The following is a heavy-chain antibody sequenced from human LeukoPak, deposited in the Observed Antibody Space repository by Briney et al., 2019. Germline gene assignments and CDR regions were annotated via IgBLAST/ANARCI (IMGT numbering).Heavy chain of an antibody. CDR3: ARVFGGSPEGTFDI. CDR1: GGTFSSYA. D-gene: IGHD1-26*01. V-gene: IGHV1-69*05. CDR2: IIPIFGTA. J-gene: IGHJ3*02. Sequence: GASVKVSCKASGGTFSSYAISWVRQAPGQGLERMGGIIPIFGTANYAQKFQGRVAITTDESTSTADMELSSLRSEDTAVYYCARVFGGSPEGTFDIWGQGTMVTVSS.